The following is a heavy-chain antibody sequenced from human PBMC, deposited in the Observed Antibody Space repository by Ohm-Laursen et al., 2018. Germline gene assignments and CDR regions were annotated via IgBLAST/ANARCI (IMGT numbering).Heavy chain of an antibody. CDR1: GFTFDDYA. D-gene: IGHD6-19*01. J-gene: IGHJ4*02. CDR2: ISWNSGSI. V-gene: IGHV3-9*01. CDR3: AKGKRQWLPYYFDY. Sequence: SLRLSCTASGFTFDDYAMHWVRQAPGKGLEWVSGISWNSGSIGYADSVKGRFTISRDNAKNSLYLQMNSLRAEDTALYYCAKGKRQWLPYYFDYWGQGTLVTVSS.